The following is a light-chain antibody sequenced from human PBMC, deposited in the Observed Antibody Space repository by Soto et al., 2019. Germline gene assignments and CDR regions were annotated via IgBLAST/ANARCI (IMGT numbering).Light chain of an antibody. CDR3: TSYTSSRTPYV. CDR1: SSDVDGYTY. Sequence: QSVLTQPASVSGSPGQSITISCAGTSSDVDGYTYVSWYQQHPGKAPKLMIYDVSNRPSGVSNRFSGSKSGNTASLTISGLQAEDEADYYCTSYTSSRTPYVFGGGTKVTVL. CDR2: DVS. V-gene: IGLV2-14*01. J-gene: IGLJ1*01.